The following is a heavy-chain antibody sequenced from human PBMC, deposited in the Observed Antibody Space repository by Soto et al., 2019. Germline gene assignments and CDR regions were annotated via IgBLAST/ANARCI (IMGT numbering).Heavy chain of an antibody. CDR2: ISSSSSYI. CDR3: ARASVATTKVPKGPSYFDY. CDR1: GFTFSSYS. J-gene: IGHJ4*02. V-gene: IGHV3-21*01. Sequence: EVQLVESGGGLVKPGGSLRLSCAASGFTFSSYSMNWVRQAPGKGLEWVSSISSSSSYIYYADSVKGRFTISRDNAKNSLYLPMNRLRAEETAVYYCARASVATTKVPKGPSYFDYWVQGTLVTVSS. D-gene: IGHD5-12*01.